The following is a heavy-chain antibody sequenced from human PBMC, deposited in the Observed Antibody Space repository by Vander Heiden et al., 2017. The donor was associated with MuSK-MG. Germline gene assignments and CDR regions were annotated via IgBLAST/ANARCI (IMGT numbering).Heavy chain of an antibody. V-gene: IGHV4-31*03. Sequence: QVQLQESGPGLVKPSQTLSPTCPVSGGPISSGGYYWSWIRQHPGKGLEWIGYIYYSGSTYYNPSLKSRVTISVDTSKNQFSLKLSSVTAADTAVYYCAREAPMVRGEDWFDPWGQGTLVTVSS. D-gene: IGHD3-10*01. CDR3: AREAPMVRGEDWFDP. CDR2: IYYSGST. J-gene: IGHJ5*02. CDR1: GGPISSGGYY.